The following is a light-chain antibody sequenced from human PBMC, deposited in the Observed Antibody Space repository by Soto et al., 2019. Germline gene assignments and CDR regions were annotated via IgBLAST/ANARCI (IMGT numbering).Light chain of an antibody. V-gene: IGKV3-15*01. CDR1: QSVSSN. Sequence: EIVMTQSPATLSVSPGDGATLSCRASQSVSSNLAWYQQKPGQAPRLLIYGASMRATGIPARFSGSASGTEVTLPISSLQSEDFAVYYCQQYNKWPLTFGPGTKVDF. CDR2: GAS. J-gene: IGKJ3*01. CDR3: QQYNKWPLT.